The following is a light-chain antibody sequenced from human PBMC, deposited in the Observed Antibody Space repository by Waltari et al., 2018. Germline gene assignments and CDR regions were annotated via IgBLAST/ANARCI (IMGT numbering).Light chain of an antibody. Sequence: VQMTQSPSPLSASVGERVLLTCRASQGIGIHLAWYQQKPGKVPEALIYAASTLHSGVPSRFSGSGSGTDFTLTISSLQPEDFATYYCQKYNDVPQPFGGGTRVEIK. J-gene: IGKJ4*01. CDR3: QKYNDVPQP. CDR2: AAS. V-gene: IGKV1-27*01. CDR1: QGIGIH.